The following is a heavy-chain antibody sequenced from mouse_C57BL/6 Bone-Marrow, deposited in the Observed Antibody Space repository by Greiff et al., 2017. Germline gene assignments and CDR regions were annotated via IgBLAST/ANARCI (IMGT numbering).Heavy chain of an antibody. D-gene: IGHD3-2*02. CDR2: IYPGDGDT. Sequence: QVQLQQSGAELVKPGASVKISCTASGYAFSSYWMNWVKQRPGKGLEWIGQIYPGDGDTNYNGKFKGKATLTADKSSSTAYMQLSSLTSEDSAVYFCARTAQATCGWLAYWGQGTLVTVSA. CDR3: ARTAQATCGWLAY. J-gene: IGHJ3*01. V-gene: IGHV1-80*01. CDR1: GYAFSSYW.